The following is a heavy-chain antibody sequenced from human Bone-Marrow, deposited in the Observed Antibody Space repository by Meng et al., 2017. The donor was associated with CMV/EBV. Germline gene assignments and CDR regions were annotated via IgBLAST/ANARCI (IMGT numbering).Heavy chain of an antibody. CDR2: VSDSGSA. Sequence: SETLSLTCTVSRASISSFYWSWIRQPPGKGLQWIGYVSDSGSAKYNPSLESRGTISRDRSRNQFYLNLNSVTAADTAMYFCARGTGTTQHYSDYWGQGMLVTVSS. J-gene: IGHJ4*02. D-gene: IGHD1-1*01. CDR3: ARGTGTTQHYSDY. CDR1: RASISSFY. V-gene: IGHV4-59*01.